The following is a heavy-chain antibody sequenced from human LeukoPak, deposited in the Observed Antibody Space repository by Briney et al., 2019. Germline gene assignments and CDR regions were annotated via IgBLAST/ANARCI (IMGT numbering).Heavy chain of an antibody. CDR2: INHSGST. CDR1: GGSFSGYY. D-gene: IGHD6-19*01. V-gene: IGHV4-34*01. Sequence: SETLSLTCAVYGGSFSGYYWSWIRQPPGKGLEWIGEINHSGSTNYNPSLKSRVTISVDTSKNQFSLKLSSVTAADTAVYYCARVRYSSRESDYWGQGTLVTVSS. CDR3: ARVRYSSRESDY. J-gene: IGHJ4*02.